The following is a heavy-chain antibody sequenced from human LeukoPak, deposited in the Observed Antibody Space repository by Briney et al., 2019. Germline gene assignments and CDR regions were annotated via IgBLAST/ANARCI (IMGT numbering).Heavy chain of an antibody. CDR1: GGTFSSYA. D-gene: IGHD1-14*01. V-gene: IGHV1-69*05. CDR2: IIPTFGTA. CDR3: ARGRMVGPFDY. J-gene: IGHJ4*02. Sequence: VASVKVSCKASGGTFSSYAISWVRQAPGQGLEWMGGIIPTFGTANYAQKFRGRVTITTDESTSTAYMELSSLRSEDTAVYYCARGRMVGPFDYWGQGTLVTVSS.